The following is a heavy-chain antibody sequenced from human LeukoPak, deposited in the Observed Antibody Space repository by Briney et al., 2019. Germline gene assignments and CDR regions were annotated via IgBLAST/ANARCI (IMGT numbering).Heavy chain of an antibody. Sequence: GRSLRLSCAASGFTFSSYGMHWVRQAPGKGLEWVAVISYDGSNKYYADSVKGRFTISRDNSKNTLYLQMNSLRAEDTAVYYCAKVQDYDSNFDYWGQGTLVTVSS. V-gene: IGHV3-30*18. D-gene: IGHD3-22*01. J-gene: IGHJ4*02. CDR3: AKVQDYDSNFDY. CDR1: GFTFSSYG. CDR2: ISYDGSNK.